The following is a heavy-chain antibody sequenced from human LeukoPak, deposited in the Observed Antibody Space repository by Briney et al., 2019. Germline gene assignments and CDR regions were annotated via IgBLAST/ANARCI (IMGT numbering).Heavy chain of an antibody. CDR2: ISSSSSTI. J-gene: IGHJ4*02. Sequence: GGSLRLSCAASGFTFSSYSMNWVRQAPGKGLEWVSYISSSSSTIYYADSVKGRFAISRDNAKNSLYLQMNSLRAEDTAVYYCARQIVGAHFDYWGQGTLVTVSS. CDR1: GFTFSSYS. CDR3: ARQIVGAHFDY. V-gene: IGHV3-48*04. D-gene: IGHD1-26*01.